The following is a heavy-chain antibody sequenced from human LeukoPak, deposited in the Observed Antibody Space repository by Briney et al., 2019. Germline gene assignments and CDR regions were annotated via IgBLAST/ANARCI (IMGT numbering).Heavy chain of an antibody. CDR2: MNANSGNA. CDR1: GYTFTSYD. CDR3: ARGPFRYFDWLLPNPFDY. D-gene: IGHD3-9*01. J-gene: IGHJ4*02. V-gene: IGHV1-8*01. Sequence: GASVNVSFKASGYTFTSYDINGVRRATGQGLELIEWMNANSGNAGYAQKFQGRVTMTRNTSISTAYMELSSLRSEDTAVYYCARGPFRYFDWLLPNPFDYWGQGTLVTVSS.